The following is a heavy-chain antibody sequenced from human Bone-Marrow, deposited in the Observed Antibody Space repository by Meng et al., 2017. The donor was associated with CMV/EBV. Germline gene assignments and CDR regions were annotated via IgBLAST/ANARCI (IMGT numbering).Heavy chain of an antibody. D-gene: IGHD3-10*01. CDR2: ITPYNGDT. Sequence: QVQLVQSGAEVKKPGASVKVSCKASGYTFINYGISWVRQAPGQGLEWVGCITPYNGDTHYAQKLQGRVTMTTDTSTSTAYMELRSLRSDDTAVYYCARFSSGSSDYWGQGTLVTVSS. CDR1: GYTFINYG. CDR3: ARFSSGSSDY. V-gene: IGHV1-18*01. J-gene: IGHJ4*02.